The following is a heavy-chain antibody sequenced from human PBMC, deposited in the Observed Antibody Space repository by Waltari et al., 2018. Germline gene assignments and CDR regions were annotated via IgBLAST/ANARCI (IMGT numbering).Heavy chain of an antibody. D-gene: IGHD3-16*01. CDR3: AKNGGFGGATKIDY. V-gene: IGHV3-23*01. Sequence: EVQLLESGGGLVQPGGSLRLSCAASGLTFSSYARSWVRQAPGKGLEWVSVISGRGGSTYYADSVKGRFTISRDNSKNTLYLQMNSLRAEDTAVYYCAKNGGFGGATKIDYWGQGTLVTVSS. J-gene: IGHJ4*02. CDR2: ISGRGGST. CDR1: GLTFSSYA.